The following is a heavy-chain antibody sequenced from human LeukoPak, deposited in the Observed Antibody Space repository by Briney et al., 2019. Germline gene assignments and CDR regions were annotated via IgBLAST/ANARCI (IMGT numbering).Heavy chain of an antibody. CDR3: ARGRRITMIVVVYDAFDI. CDR1: GGSMSSSSYY. D-gene: IGHD3-22*01. Sequence: SETLSLTCTVSGGSMSSSSYYCGWIRQPPGKELEWIVSIYYSGSTYYNLSLKSRVTISVDTSKNQFSPRLSSVTAADTVVYYCARGRRITMIVVVYDAFDIWGQGTMVTVSS. V-gene: IGHV4-39*07. J-gene: IGHJ3*02. CDR2: IYYSGST.